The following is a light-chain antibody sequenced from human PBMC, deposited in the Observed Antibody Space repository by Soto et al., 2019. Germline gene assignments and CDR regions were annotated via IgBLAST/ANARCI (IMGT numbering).Light chain of an antibody. CDR3: QQYNNWPLFT. Sequence: EIVMTQSPATLSVSPGERATLSCRASQSVSSNLAWYQQKPGQAPRLLIYGASTRATGIPARFSGSWSGTDFTLTINSLQSEDFAGYYGQQYNNWPLFTFGPGTKVDIK. CDR2: GAS. J-gene: IGKJ3*01. CDR1: QSVSSN. V-gene: IGKV3-15*01.